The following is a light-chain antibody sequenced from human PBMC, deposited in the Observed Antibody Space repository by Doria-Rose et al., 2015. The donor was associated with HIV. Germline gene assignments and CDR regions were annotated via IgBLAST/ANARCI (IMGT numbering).Light chain of an antibody. V-gene: IGKV1-39*01. CDR1: QTVSTY. J-gene: IGKJ1*01. CDR3: QQTYSSPPWT. CDR2: AAS. Sequence: DLLVHQSPSSLSASIGDRVTITCRASQTVSTYLNWFQQEPGKAPKLLIYAASRLQSGVPSRFSGSGSGTDFTLTISGLQPGDFATYYCQQTYSSPPWTFGQGTKVEMK.